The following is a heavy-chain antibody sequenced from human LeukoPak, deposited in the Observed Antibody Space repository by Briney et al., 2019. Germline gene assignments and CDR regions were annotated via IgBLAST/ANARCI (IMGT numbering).Heavy chain of an antibody. Sequence: PGGSLILSCAASGFTFSSYGMHWVRQAPGKGLEWVAVISYDGSNKYYADSVKGRFTISRDNSKNTLYLQMNSLRAEDTAVYYCATIVIVGVLPAAFDIWGQGIMVTVSS. D-gene: IGHD1-26*01. J-gene: IGHJ3*02. CDR2: ISYDGSNK. V-gene: IGHV3-30*03. CDR3: ATIVIVGVLPAAFDI. CDR1: GFTFSSYG.